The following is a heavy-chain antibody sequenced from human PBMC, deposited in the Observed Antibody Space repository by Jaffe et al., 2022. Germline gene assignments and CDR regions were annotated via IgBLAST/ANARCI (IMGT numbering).Heavy chain of an antibody. CDR3: ARRRTNYSLFDY. CDR1: GYSISSGYY. V-gene: IGHV4-38-2*01. D-gene: IGHD2-15*01. CDR2: IYHSGST. Sequence: QVQLQESGPGLVKPSETLSLTCAVSGYSISSGYYWGWIRQPPGKGLEWIGSIYHSGSTYYNPSLKSRVTISVDTSKNQFSLKLSSVTAADTAVYYCARRRTNYSLFDYWGQGTLVTVSS. J-gene: IGHJ4*02.